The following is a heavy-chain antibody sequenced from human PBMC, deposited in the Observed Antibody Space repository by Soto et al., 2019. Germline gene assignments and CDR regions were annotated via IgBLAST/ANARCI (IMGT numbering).Heavy chain of an antibody. CDR1: GGSISSGGYY. Sequence: SETLSLTCTVSGGSISSGGYYWSWIRQHPGKGLEWIGYIYYSGSTYYNPSLKSRVTISVDTSKNQFSLKLSSVTAADTAVYYCARYSVGYSYGDDAFDIWGQGTMVT. CDR3: ARYSVGYSYGDDAFDI. CDR2: IYYSGST. D-gene: IGHD5-18*01. J-gene: IGHJ3*02. V-gene: IGHV4-31*03.